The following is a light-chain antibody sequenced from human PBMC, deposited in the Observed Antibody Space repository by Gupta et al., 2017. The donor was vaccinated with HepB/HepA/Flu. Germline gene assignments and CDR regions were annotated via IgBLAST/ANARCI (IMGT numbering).Light chain of an antibody. CDR2: AAS. CDR3: QQSDSTPPLAIT. V-gene: IGKV1-39*01. CDR1: QSISSY. Sequence: DIQMTQSPSSLSASVGDRVTITCRASQSISSYLNWYQQKPGKAPKLLIYAASSLQSGVPSRFSGSGSGKDFTLTISSLQPEDFATYYCQQSDSTPPLAITFGHGTRLEIK. J-gene: IGKJ5*01.